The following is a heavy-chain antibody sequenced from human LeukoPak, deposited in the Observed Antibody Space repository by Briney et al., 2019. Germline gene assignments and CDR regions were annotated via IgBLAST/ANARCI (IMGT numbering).Heavy chain of an antibody. D-gene: IGHD2-2*01. Sequence: PSETLSLTCTVSGGSISSYYWSWVRQPPGKGLEWIWDIYYSGSTNYNPSLKSRVTISVDTSKNQFSLKLSSVTAADTAVYYCARGSVVVPAAMVYWGQGTLVTVSS. CDR1: GGSISSYY. J-gene: IGHJ4*02. CDR2: IYYSGST. CDR3: ARGSVVVPAAMVY. V-gene: IGHV4-59*01.